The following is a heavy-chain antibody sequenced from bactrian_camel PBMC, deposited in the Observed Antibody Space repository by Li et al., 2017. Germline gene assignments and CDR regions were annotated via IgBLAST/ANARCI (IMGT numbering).Heavy chain of an antibody. Sequence: VQLVESGGGSVQAGGSVRLSCVTSGFTEDGFYVAWIRQAPGKGREGVASIYTGTDRTYYADSVKGRFAIWQDNAKATVYLEINYLRPEDTAMYYCAADLLLMRPLEASEYQYWGQGTQVTVS. CDR3: AADLLLMRPLEASEYQY. CDR2: IYTGTDRT. V-gene: IGHV3S40*01. D-gene: IGHD8*01. CDR1: GFTEDGFY. J-gene: IGHJ4*01.